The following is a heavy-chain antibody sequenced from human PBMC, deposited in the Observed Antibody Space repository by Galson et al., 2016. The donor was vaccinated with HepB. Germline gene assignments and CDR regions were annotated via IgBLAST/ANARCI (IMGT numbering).Heavy chain of an antibody. Sequence: SVKVSCKASGYTFTSYTLSWVRQAPGQGLEYMGWISPYNGNTNYAQKFQDRVTMTTDTPTSTVYMELRSLTSDDTAVYYCARVDRGVGFHWGQGTLVTVSS. V-gene: IGHV1-18*01. CDR3: ARVDRGVGFH. J-gene: IGHJ4*02. D-gene: IGHD1-14*01. CDR2: ISPYNGNT. CDR1: GYTFTSYT.